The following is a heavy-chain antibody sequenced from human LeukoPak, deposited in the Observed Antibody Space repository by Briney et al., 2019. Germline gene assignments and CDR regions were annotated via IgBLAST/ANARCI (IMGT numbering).Heavy chain of an antibody. Sequence: GGSLRLSCAASGLTFSTYSMNWVRQAPGKGLEWVSYISSSSSTIYYADSVKGRFTISRDNAKNSLHLQMNTLRDEDTAVYYCAREYSSSTGKALDYWGQGTLVTVSS. D-gene: IGHD6-6*01. CDR3: AREYSSSTGKALDY. CDR2: ISSSSSTI. J-gene: IGHJ4*02. V-gene: IGHV3-48*02. CDR1: GLTFSTYS.